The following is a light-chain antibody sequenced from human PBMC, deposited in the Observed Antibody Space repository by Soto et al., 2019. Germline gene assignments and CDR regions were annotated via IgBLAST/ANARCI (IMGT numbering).Light chain of an antibody. V-gene: IGLV2-11*01. J-gene: IGLJ1*01. CDR1: SSDVGGYNY. CDR2: DVS. Sequence: QSVLTQPRSVSGSPGQSVTISCTGTSSDVGGYNYVSWYQQHPGKAPKLMISDVSQRPSGVPDRFSGSKSGNTASLTISGLQAEDETDYYCFSYTSSGTYVFGTGTKVTVL. CDR3: FSYTSSGTYV.